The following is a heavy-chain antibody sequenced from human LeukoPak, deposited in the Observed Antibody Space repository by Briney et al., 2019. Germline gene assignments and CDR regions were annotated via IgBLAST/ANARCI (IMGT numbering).Heavy chain of an antibody. CDR3: ARAPLYSGGSGWSIYYFYAMDV. D-gene: IGHD6-19*01. CDR2: IDNSGST. J-gene: IGHJ6*02. CDR1: GGSISSSY. Sequence: QTLSLTCTVSGGSISSSYWSWVRQPPGKGLEWIGYIDNSGSTNYNPSLKSRVTISLDTPKSQFSLKLSSVTAADTAVYYCARAPLYSGGSGWSIYYFYAMDVWGQGTTVTVSS. V-gene: IGHV4-59*01.